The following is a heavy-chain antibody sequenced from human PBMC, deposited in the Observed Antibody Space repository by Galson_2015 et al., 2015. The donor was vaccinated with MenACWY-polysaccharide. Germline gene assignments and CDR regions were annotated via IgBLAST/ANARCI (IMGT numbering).Heavy chain of an antibody. CDR1: GFTSSSYD. Sequence: SLRLSCAASGFTSSSYDMSWVRQAPGKGLEWISYISSSRTTIYYADSVKGRFTISRDNGKTSLYLQMNSLRDEDTAVYYCARVVGDDFWSGFPQTRVFRYLDHWGQGTLVIVSS. CDR2: ISSSRTTI. CDR3: ARVVGDDFWSGFPQTRVFRYLDH. J-gene: IGHJ5*02. V-gene: IGHV3-48*02. D-gene: IGHD3-3*01.